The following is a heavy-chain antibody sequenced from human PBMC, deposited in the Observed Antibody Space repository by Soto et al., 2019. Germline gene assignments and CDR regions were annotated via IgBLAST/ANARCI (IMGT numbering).Heavy chain of an antibody. CDR1: GFTFTSYG. J-gene: IGHJ4*02. D-gene: IGHD3-10*01. V-gene: IGHV1-18*01. Sequence: QVQLVQSGAEVKKPGASVKVSCKASGFTFTSYGISWVRQAPGQGLEWMGWISAYNGNTNYAQKLQGRVTMTTDTSTSTAYTELRSLRSDDTAVYYCARVPLWFGEFVLVFWGQGTLVSVSS. CDR3: ARVPLWFGEFVLVF. CDR2: ISAYNGNT.